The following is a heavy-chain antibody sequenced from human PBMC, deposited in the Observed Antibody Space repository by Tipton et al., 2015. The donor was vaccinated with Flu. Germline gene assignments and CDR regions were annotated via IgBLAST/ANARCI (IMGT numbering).Heavy chain of an antibody. Sequence: TLSLTCTVSGDSISPYSWSWIRQPPGKGLEWIGYVHYTGTTNYNPSLKSRVTMSLDTSKNQFSLRLSSVTAADTAVYYCARDTSQVPAALIYWGQGTLVTVSS. CDR3: ARDTSQVPAALIY. J-gene: IGHJ4*02. V-gene: IGHV4-59*12. D-gene: IGHD2-2*01. CDR1: GDSISPYS. CDR2: VHYTGTT.